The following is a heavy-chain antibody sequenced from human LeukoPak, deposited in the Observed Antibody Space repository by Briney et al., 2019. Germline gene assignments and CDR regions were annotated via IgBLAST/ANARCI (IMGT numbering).Heavy chain of an antibody. V-gene: IGHV1-18*01. CDR1: GYTFTIYG. J-gene: IGHJ3*02. Sequence: ASVRVSCKASGYTFTIYGISWVRQAPGQRLEWMGWISAYNGNTNYAQRLQGRVTITTDTSTSTAYMELRSLRSDDTAVYYCARDGEILTGAFDIWGQGTMVTVSS. D-gene: IGHD7-27*01. CDR2: ISAYNGNT. CDR3: ARDGEILTGAFDI.